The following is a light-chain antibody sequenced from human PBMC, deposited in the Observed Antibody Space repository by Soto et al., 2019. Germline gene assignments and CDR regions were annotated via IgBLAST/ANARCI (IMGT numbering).Light chain of an antibody. Sequence: DIQLTQSPSFLSASVGDRVTITCRASQGISTYLAWYQQKAGKAPKLLIYAASTLQRGVPSRFSGSGSGTEFTLTISSLQPEDFATYYCQRLHSFPLYTFGQGTKLEIK. J-gene: IGKJ2*01. CDR2: AAS. CDR1: QGISTY. CDR3: QRLHSFPLYT. V-gene: IGKV1-9*01.